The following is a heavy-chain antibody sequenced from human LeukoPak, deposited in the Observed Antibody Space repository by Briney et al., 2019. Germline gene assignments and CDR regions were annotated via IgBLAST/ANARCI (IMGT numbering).Heavy chain of an antibody. CDR1: GYTFTSYD. Sequence: ASVEVSCKASGYTFTSYDINWVRQATGQGLEWMGWMNPNSGNTGYAQKFQGRVTMTRNTSISTAYMELSSLRSEDTAVYYCARGGRGIAAVYYYYGMDVWGQGTTVTVSS. J-gene: IGHJ6*02. CDR3: ARGGRGIAAVYYYYGMDV. CDR2: MNPNSGNT. D-gene: IGHD6-13*01. V-gene: IGHV1-8*01.